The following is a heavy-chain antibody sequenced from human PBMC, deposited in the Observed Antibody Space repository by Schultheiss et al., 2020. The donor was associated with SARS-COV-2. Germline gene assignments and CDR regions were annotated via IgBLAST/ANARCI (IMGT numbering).Heavy chain of an antibody. Sequence: GGSLRLSCAASGFTFDDYAMHWVRQAPGKGLEWVSGISWNSGSIGYADSVKGRFTISRHNSKNTLYLQMNSLRAEDTAVYYCARDTASGWYGLYYFDYWGQGTLVTVSS. CDR3: ARDTASGWYGLYYFDY. CDR2: ISWNSGSI. D-gene: IGHD6-19*01. J-gene: IGHJ4*02. CDR1: GFTFDDYA. V-gene: IGHV3-9*01.